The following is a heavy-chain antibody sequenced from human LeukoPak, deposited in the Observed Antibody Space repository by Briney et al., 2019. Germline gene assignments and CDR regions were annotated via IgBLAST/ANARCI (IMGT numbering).Heavy chain of an antibody. CDR2: ISYDGSNK. Sequence: GGSLRLSCAASGFTFSDYYMSWIRQAPGKGLEWVAVISYDGSNKYYADSVKGRFTISRDNSKNTLYLQMNSLRADDTALYYCARGSVAANIDYWGQGSLVTVSS. D-gene: IGHD2-15*01. CDR3: ARGSVAANIDY. CDR1: GFTFSDYY. V-gene: IGHV3-30*03. J-gene: IGHJ4*02.